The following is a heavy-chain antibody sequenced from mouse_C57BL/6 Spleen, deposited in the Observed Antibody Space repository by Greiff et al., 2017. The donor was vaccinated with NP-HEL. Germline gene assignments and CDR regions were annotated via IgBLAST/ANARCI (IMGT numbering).Heavy chain of an antibody. D-gene: IGHD1-1*01. V-gene: IGHV1-26*01. CDR2: INPNNGGT. CDR1: GYTFTDYY. J-gene: IGHJ1*03. Sequence: EVQLQQSGPELVKPGASVKISCKASGYTFTDYYMNWVKQSHGKSLEWIGDINPNNGGTSYNQKFKGKATLTVDKSSSTAYMELRSLTSEDSAVYYCARSLITTVVATGNWYFDVWGTGTTVTVSS. CDR3: ARSLITTVVATGNWYFDV.